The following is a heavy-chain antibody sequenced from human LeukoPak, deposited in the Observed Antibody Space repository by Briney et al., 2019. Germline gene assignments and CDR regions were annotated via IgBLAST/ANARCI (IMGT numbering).Heavy chain of an antibody. CDR2: ISYDGNSK. D-gene: IGHD6-19*01. Sequence: GGSLRLSCAASGFTFSTYWVHWVRQAPGKGLEWVAMISYDGNSKQYADLVKGRFTISRDNSKNTLYLQMNSLRTEDTAVYHCAKDLYGSGWYNYFDPWGQGALVTVSS. CDR1: GFTFSTYW. CDR3: AKDLYGSGWYNYFDP. V-gene: IGHV3-30*18. J-gene: IGHJ5*02.